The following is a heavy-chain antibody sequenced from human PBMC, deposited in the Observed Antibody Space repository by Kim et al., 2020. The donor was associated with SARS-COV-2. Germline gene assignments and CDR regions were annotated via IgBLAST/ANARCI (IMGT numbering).Heavy chain of an antibody. Sequence: GGSLRLSCAASGFTFDDYAMHWVRQAPGKGLEWVSGISWNSGSIGYADSVKGRFTISRDNAKNSLYLQMNSLRAEDTALYYCAKMIGGWSLWLGFDIWGQGTMVTVSS. CDR1: GFTFDDYA. V-gene: IGHV3-9*01. CDR2: ISWNSGSI. J-gene: IGHJ3*02. D-gene: IGHD6-19*01. CDR3: AKMIGGWSLWLGFDI.